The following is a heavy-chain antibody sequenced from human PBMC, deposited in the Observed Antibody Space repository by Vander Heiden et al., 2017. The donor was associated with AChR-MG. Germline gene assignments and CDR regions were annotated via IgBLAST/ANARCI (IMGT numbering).Heavy chain of an antibody. CDR1: GGSISSSSYY. CDR3: ARHVSGQGDFWSGYYPPFGYYYYMDV. Sequence: QLQLQESGPGLVKPSETLSLTCTVSGGSISSSSYYWGWIRQPPGKGLEWIGSIYYSGSTYYNPSLKSRVTISVDTSKNQFSLKLSSVTAADTAVYYCARHVSGQGDFWSGYYPPFGYYYYMDVWGKGTTVTVSS. CDR2: IYYSGST. V-gene: IGHV4-39*01. J-gene: IGHJ6*03. D-gene: IGHD3-3*01.